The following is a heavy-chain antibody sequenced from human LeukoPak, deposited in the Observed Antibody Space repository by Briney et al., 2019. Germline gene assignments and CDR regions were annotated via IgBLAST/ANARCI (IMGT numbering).Heavy chain of an antibody. V-gene: IGHV6-1*01. D-gene: IGHD3-3*01. J-gene: IGHJ5*02. Sequence: QTLSLTCAISGDSVSSNSAAWNWIRQSPSRGLEWLGRTYYRSKWYNDYAVSVKSRITINPDTSKNQFSLQLNSVTPEDTAVYYCAREESVFGVVSNWFDPWGQGTLVTVSS. CDR3: AREESVFGVVSNWFDP. CDR2: TYYRSKWYN. CDR1: GDSVSSNSAA.